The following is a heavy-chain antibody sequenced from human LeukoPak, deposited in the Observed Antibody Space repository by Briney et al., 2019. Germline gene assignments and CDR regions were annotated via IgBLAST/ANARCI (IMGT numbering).Heavy chain of an antibody. V-gene: IGHV3-66*01. D-gene: IGHD1-1*01. CDR1: GFTVSSNY. Sequence: GGSLRLSCAASGFTVSSNYMSWVRQAPGKGLEWVSVIYSGGSTYYADSVKGRFTISRDNSKNTLYLQMNSLRAEDTAVYYCARDLIGTGLDAFDIWGQGTMVTVSS. J-gene: IGHJ3*02. CDR2: IYSGGST. CDR3: ARDLIGTGLDAFDI.